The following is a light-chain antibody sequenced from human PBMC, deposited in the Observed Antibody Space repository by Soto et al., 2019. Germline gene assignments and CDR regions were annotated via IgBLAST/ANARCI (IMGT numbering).Light chain of an antibody. CDR3: CSYAGSSTWV. V-gene: IGLV2-23*01. CDR1: SSDVGSYNL. Sequence: QSALTQPASVSGSPGQSITISCTGTSSDVGSYNLVSWYQQHPVKAPKLMIYEGSKRPSGVSNRFSGSKSGNTASLTISGLQSGDESDYYCCSYAGSSTWVFGGGTKRTVL. J-gene: IGLJ3*02. CDR2: EGS.